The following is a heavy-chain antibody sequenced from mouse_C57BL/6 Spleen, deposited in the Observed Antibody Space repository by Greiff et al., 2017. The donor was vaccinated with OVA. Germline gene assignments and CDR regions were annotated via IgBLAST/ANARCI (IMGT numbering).Heavy chain of an antibody. J-gene: IGHJ3*01. CDR3: ARGGSYDGYYAWFAD. CDR2: INPNNGGT. D-gene: IGHD2-3*01. V-gene: IGHV1-22*01. CDR1: GYTFTDYN. Sequence: QLQQSGPELVKPGASVKMSCKASGYTFTDYNMHWVKQSHGKSLEWIGYINPNNGGTSYNQKFKGKATLTVNKSSSTDYMELRSLTSEDSAVYYCARGGSYDGYYAWFADWGQGTLVTVSA.